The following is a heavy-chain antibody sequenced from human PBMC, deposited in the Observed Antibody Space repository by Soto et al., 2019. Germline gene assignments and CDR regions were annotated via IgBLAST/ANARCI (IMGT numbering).Heavy chain of an antibody. J-gene: IGHJ4*02. Sequence: SETLSLTCSIYSGSFSGYYWGWIRQPPGKGLEWIGEISQSGNTNYSPSLKSRVSISIDTSKKQFSLNLASVSAADTAVYYCARAPKVSGSSQTRPDFWGQGTLVTVSS. CDR2: ISQSGNT. CDR3: ARAPKVSGSSQTRPDF. V-gene: IGHV4-34*01. D-gene: IGHD6-6*01. CDR1: SGSFSGYY.